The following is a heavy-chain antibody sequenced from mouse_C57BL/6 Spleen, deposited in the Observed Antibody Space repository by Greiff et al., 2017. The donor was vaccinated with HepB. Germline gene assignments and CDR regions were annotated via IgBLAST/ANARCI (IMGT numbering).Heavy chain of an antibody. CDR3: ARKDWGSNLYYAMDY. Sequence: QVTLKVCGPGILQPSQTLSLTCSFSGFSLSTFGMGVGWIRQPSGKGLEWLAHIWWDDDKYYNPALKSRLTISKDTSKNQVFLKIANVDTADTATYYCARKDWGSNLYYAMDYWGQGTSVTVSS. CDR2: IWWDDDK. V-gene: IGHV8-8*01. J-gene: IGHJ4*01. CDR1: GFSLSTFGMG. D-gene: IGHD1-1*01.